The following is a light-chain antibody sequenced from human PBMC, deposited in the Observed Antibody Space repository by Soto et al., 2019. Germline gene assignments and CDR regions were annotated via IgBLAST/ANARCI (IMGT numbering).Light chain of an antibody. Sequence: QSALTQPASVSGSPGQSITISCTGTNSDVGGYNYVSWYQHHPGKAPQLMIYEVTNRPSGISNRFSGSKSGHTASLTISGLQTEDEAEYYCSSYTNRGTWVFGEGTKLTVL. J-gene: IGLJ3*02. CDR2: EVT. CDR1: NSDVGGYNY. CDR3: SSYTNRGTWV. V-gene: IGLV2-14*01.